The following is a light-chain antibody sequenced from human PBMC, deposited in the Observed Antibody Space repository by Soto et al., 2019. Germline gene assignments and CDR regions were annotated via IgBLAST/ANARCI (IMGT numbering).Light chain of an antibody. Sequence: QSALTQPRSVSGSPGQSVTISCTGTSIEVGGYNYVSWYQEHPGKAPKLMIYDVSKRPSGVPDRFSGSKSGNTASLTISGLQAEDEADYYCCSYAGSYPWVFGGGTKLTVL. CDR3: CSYAGSYPWV. V-gene: IGLV2-11*01. CDR2: DVS. CDR1: SIEVGGYNY. J-gene: IGLJ3*02.